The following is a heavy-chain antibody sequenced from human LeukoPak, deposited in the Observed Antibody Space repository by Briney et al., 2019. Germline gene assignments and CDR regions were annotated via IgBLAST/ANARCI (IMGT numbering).Heavy chain of an antibody. D-gene: IGHD4-23*01. V-gene: IGHV4-34*01. J-gene: IGHJ4*02. Sequence: SETLSLTCAVYGGSFSGYYWSWIRQPPGKGLEWIGEINHSGSTNYNPSLKSRVTISVDTSKNQFSLKLSSVTAADTAVYYCARAHRATTVVTPTNFDYWGQGTLVTASS. CDR2: INHSGST. CDR3: ARAHRATTVVTPTNFDY. CDR1: GGSFSGYY.